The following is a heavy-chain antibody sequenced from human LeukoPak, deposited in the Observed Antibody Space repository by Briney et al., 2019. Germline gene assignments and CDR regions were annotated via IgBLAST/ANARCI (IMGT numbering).Heavy chain of an antibody. J-gene: IGHJ5*02. CDR2: IVVGSGNT. D-gene: IGHD2-2*02. CDR1: GFTFTSSA. V-gene: IGHV1-58*01. CDR3: ARVGYCSSTSCYTWGALNWFDP. Sequence: ASVKVSCKASGFTFTSSAVQWVRQARGQRLEWIGWIVVGSGNTNYAQKFQERVTITRDMSTSTAYMGLSSLRSEDTAVYYCARVGYCSSTSCYTWGALNWFDPWGQGTLVTVSS.